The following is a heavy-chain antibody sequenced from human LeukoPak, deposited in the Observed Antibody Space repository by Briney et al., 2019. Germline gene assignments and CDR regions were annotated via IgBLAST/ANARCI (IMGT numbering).Heavy chain of an antibody. CDR1: GFTFSSYS. CDR2: ISYDGSNK. Sequence: GGSLRLSCAVSGFTFSSYSLNWVRQAPGKGLEWVAVISYDGSNKYYADSVKGRFTISRDNSKNTLYLQMNSLRAEDTAVYYCARAPSVCSGGSCWLDYWGQGTLVTVSS. D-gene: IGHD2-15*01. V-gene: IGHV3-30*03. J-gene: IGHJ4*02. CDR3: ARAPSVCSGGSCWLDY.